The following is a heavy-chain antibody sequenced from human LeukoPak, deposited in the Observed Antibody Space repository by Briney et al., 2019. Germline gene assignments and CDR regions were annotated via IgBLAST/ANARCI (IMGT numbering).Heavy chain of an antibody. Sequence: PGGSLRLSCAASGFTFSSYTMSWVRQAPGKGLEWVSAISGSGGSTYYADSVKGRFTISRDNSKNTLYLQMNSLRAEDTAVYYCARDRGYSYVPSGPDYWGQGTLVAVSS. J-gene: IGHJ4*02. CDR2: ISGSGGST. D-gene: IGHD5-18*01. CDR1: GFTFSSYT. V-gene: IGHV3-23*01. CDR3: ARDRGYSYVPSGPDY.